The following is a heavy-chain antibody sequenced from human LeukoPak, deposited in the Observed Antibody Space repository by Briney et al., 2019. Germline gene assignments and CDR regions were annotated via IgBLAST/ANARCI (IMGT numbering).Heavy chain of an antibody. CDR1: GFTFSSYA. V-gene: IGHV3-23*01. CDR2: ISGSGGST. Sequence: PGGSLRLSCAASGFTFSSYAMSWVRQAPGKGLEWVSAISGSGGSTYYADSVKGRFTISRDNSKNTLYLQMNSRRAEDTAVYYCAKVFRNYGDYFDYWGQGTLVTVSS. D-gene: IGHD4-17*01. CDR3: AKVFRNYGDYFDY. J-gene: IGHJ4*02.